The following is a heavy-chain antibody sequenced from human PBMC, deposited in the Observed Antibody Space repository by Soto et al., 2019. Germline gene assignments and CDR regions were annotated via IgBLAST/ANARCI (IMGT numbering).Heavy chain of an antibody. CDR3: ARLAGYDFWSGYLDY. Sequence: SETLSLTCTVSGGSITRNYWSWIRQHPGKGLEWIGYIYYSGSTYYNPSLKSRVTISVDTSKNQFSLKLSSATAADTAVYYCARLAGYDFWSGYLDYWGQGTLVTVSS. J-gene: IGHJ4*02. V-gene: IGHV4-59*06. CDR1: GGSITRNY. D-gene: IGHD3-3*01. CDR2: IYYSGST.